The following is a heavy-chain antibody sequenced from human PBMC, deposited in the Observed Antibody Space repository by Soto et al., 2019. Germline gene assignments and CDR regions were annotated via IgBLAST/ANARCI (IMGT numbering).Heavy chain of an antibody. CDR1: GFNFRSYR. CDR3: AKHYSGYDFEIDY. V-gene: IGHV3-23*01. Sequence: GGSLRLSCVASGFNFRSYRMSWVRQAPGKGLEWVSTISGSGDTTYYADSVKGRFTISRDNSEHTLYLQMNSLRAESTAIYYCAKHYSGYDFEIDYWGQGTLVTVSS. CDR2: ISGSGDTT. J-gene: IGHJ4*02. D-gene: IGHD5-12*01.